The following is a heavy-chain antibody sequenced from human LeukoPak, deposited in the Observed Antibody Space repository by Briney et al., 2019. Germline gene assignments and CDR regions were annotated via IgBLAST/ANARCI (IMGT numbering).Heavy chain of an antibody. CDR3: ARALWFGESYYYYYMDV. V-gene: IGHV1-69*13. CDR1: GGTFSSYA. Sequence: ASVKVSCKASGGTFSSYAISWVRQAPGQGLEWMGGIIPIFGTANYAQKFQGRVTITADESTSTAYMELSSLRSEDTAVYYCARALWFGESYYYYYMDVWGKGTTVTISS. D-gene: IGHD3-10*01. CDR2: IIPIFGTA. J-gene: IGHJ6*03.